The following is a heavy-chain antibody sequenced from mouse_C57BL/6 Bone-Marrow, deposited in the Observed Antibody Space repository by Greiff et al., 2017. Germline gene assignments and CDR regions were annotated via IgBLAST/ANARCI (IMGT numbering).Heavy chain of an antibody. CDR1: GYTFTSYG. Sequence: QVQLQQSGAELARPGASVKLSCKASGYTFTSYGISWVKQRTGQGLEWIGEIYPRSGNTYYNEKFKGKATLTADKSSGPAYMGLRSLTSEDSAVYFCARYMDGYYVYTMHYWVQGTSVTVSS. CDR3: ARYMDGYYVYTMHY. V-gene: IGHV1-81*01. CDR2: IYPRSGNT. D-gene: IGHD2-3*01. J-gene: IGHJ4*01.